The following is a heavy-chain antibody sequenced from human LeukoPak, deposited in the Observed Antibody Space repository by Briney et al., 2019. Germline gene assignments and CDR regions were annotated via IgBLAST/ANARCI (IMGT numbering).Heavy chain of an antibody. CDR1: GFTFSSYA. V-gene: IGHV3-30-3*01. Sequence: GGSLRLSCAASGFTFSSYAMHWVRQAPGKGLEWVAVISYDGSNKYYADSVKGRFTISRDNSKNTLYVQMNSLRAEDTAVYYCAGSRYLILGYGMDVWGQGTTVTVSS. D-gene: IGHD1-1*01. CDR2: ISYDGSNK. J-gene: IGHJ6*02. CDR3: AGSRYLILGYGMDV.